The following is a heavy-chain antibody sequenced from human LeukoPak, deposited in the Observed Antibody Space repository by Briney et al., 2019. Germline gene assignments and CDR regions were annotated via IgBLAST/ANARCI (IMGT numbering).Heavy chain of an antibody. Sequence: GGSLRLSCVASGFTFSSHSLSWVRQAPGKGLEWVSLTSGDGGSTYYVDSVKGRFTISRDNSKNSLYLQMNSLRTEDTALYYCAKDQFRTYYYDSSGENWFDPWGQGTLVTVSS. CDR1: GFTFSSHS. CDR3: AKDQFRTYYYDSSGENWFDP. V-gene: IGHV3-43*02. CDR2: TSGDGGST. J-gene: IGHJ5*02. D-gene: IGHD3-22*01.